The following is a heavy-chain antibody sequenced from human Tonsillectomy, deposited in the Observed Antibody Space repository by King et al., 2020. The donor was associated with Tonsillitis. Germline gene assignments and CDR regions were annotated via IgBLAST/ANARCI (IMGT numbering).Heavy chain of an antibody. Sequence: LQLVQSGAEVKKPGASVKVSCKASGYTFTGYYMHWVRQAPGQGLEWMGWINPNSGDTDYAQKFQGRVTMTRDTSISTAYMELSRLRSDDTAGYYCAIPPAYDRSGYSYYYYVMDVGGQGTTVTVSS. CDR1: GYTFTGYY. CDR2: INPNSGDT. D-gene: IGHD3-22*01. J-gene: IGHJ6*02. CDR3: AIPPAYDRSGYSYYYYVMDV. V-gene: IGHV1-2*02.